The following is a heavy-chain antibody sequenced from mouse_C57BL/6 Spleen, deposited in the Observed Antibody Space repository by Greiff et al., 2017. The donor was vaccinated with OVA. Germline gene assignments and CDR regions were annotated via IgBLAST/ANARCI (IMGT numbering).Heavy chain of an antibody. V-gene: IGHV2-9-1*01. J-gene: IGHJ4*01. CDR3: ARNPTYYYGSSYDAMDY. CDR2: IWTGGGT. CDR1: GFSLTSYA. Sequence: QVQLQQSGPGLVAPSQSLSITCTVSGFSLTSYAISWVRQPPGKGLEWLGVIWTGGGTNYNSALKSRLSISKDNSKSQVFLKMNSLQTDDTARYYCARNPTYYYGSSYDAMDYWGQGTSVTVSS. D-gene: IGHD1-1*01.